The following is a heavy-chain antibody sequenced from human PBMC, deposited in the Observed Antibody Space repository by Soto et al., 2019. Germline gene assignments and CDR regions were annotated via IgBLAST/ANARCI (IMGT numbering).Heavy chain of an antibody. CDR2: IIPIFGTA. V-gene: IGHV1-69*06. Sequence: SVKVSCKASGGTFSSYAISWVRQAPGQGLEWMGGIIPIFGTANYAQKFQGRVTITADKSTSTAYMELSSLRSEDTAVYYCAVGSVGTAMVFDYWGQGTLVTVSS. J-gene: IGHJ4*02. CDR1: GGTFSSYA. D-gene: IGHD5-18*01. CDR3: AVGSVGTAMVFDY.